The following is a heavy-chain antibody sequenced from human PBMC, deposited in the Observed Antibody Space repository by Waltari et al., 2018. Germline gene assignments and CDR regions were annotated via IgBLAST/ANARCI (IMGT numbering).Heavy chain of an antibody. D-gene: IGHD4-17*01. CDR1: GYRFTDHF. V-gene: IGHV1-2*02. CDR3: ARGFYGDYVPDI. CDR2: INPNSGET. J-gene: IGHJ4*02. Sequence: QVQLVQSRPQVKKPGASVKVSCKASGYRFTDHFIHWLRQAPGQGFEWMGWINPNSGETNSAQKFQVRVSLTRDTSISTAYMEVNGLTSDDTAVYYCARGFYGDYVPDIWGQGTLVAVSS.